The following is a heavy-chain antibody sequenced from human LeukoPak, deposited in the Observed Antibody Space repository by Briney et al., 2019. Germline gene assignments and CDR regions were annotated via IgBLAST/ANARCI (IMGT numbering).Heavy chain of an antibody. J-gene: IGHJ4*02. Sequence: GASVKVSCKASGYTFTGYYMHRVRQAPGQGLEWMGWINPNSGGTNYAQKLQGRVTMTTDTSTSTAYMELRSLRSDDTAVYYCARVQQWLTTKHHDYWGQGTLVTVSS. CDR2: INPNSGGT. D-gene: IGHD6-19*01. V-gene: IGHV1-2*02. CDR1: GYTFTGYY. CDR3: ARVQQWLTTKHHDY.